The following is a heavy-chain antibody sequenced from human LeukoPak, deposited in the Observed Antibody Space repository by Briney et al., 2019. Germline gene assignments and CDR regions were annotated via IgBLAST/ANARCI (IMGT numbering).Heavy chain of an antibody. CDR2: ISSSSTI. J-gene: IGHJ4*02. Sequence: GGSLRLSCVASGFTFSSYSMNWVRQAPGKGLEWVSYISSSSTIYYADSVKGRFTISRDNAKRSLYLQMNSPRDEDTAVYYCAPHRDGNYPFDYWGQGTLVTVSS. CDR1: GFTFSSYS. D-gene: IGHD1-7*01. CDR3: APHRDGNYPFDY. V-gene: IGHV3-48*02.